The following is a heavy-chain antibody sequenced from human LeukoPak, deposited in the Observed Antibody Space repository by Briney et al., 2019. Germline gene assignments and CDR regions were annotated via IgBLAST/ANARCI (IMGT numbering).Heavy chain of an antibody. CDR1: GGTFSSYA. J-gene: IGHJ4*02. Sequence: SVKVSCKASGGTFSSYAISWVRQAPGQGLEWMGGIIPIFGTANYAQKFQGRVTITTDESTSTAYMELSRLRSEDTAVYYCARSNSGYSYGHFDYWGQGTLVTVSS. CDR3: ARSNSGYSYGHFDY. V-gene: IGHV1-69*05. CDR2: IIPIFGTA. D-gene: IGHD5-18*01.